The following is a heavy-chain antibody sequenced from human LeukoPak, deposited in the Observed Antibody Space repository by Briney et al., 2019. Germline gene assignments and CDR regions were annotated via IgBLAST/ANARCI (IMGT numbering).Heavy chain of an antibody. D-gene: IGHD1-26*01. CDR1: GGSISSGTYH. J-gene: IGHJ4*02. Sequence: SQTLSLTCTVSGGSISSGTYHWGWIRQPPGKGLECIGSIYYSGITYYNPSVKSRITISLDTSKNQFSLKLNSVTAADTAVYYCAREPFAGATTTLPLRVDCWGQGTLVTVSS. V-gene: IGHV4-39*07. CDR3: AREPFAGATTTLPLRVDC. CDR2: IYYSGIT.